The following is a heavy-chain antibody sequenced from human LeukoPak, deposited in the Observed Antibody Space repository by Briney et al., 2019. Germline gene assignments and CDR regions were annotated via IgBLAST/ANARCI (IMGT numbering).Heavy chain of an antibody. J-gene: IGHJ4*02. CDR2: IYSGDTT. V-gene: IGHV3-66*01. CDR3: ASISRSSSGYYFDY. Sequence: GGSLRLSCAASGFTVSTNYMSWVRLAPGKGLEWVSVIYSGDTTFYADSVRGKFTISRDNSKNTLYLQMNSLRAEDTAVYYCASISRSSSGYYFDYWGQGTLVTVSS. D-gene: IGHD3-10*01. CDR1: GFTVSTNY.